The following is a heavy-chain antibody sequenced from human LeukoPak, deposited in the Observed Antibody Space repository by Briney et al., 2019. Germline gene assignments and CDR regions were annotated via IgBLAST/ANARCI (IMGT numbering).Heavy chain of an antibody. CDR1: GGSVSGYY. CDR3: ARGSSGYYYG. D-gene: IGHD3-22*01. J-gene: IGHJ4*02. Sequence: SETLSLTCVVSGGSVSGYYWGWIRQPPGRGLEWIGYVYYSGSTNYNPSFKGRITISVDTSKNQFSLKLSSVTAADTAVYYCARGSSGYYYGWGQGTLVTVSS. CDR2: VYYSGST. V-gene: IGHV4-59*02.